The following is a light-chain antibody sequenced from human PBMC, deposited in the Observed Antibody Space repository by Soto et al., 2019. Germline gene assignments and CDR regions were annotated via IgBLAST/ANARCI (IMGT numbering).Light chain of an antibody. CDR3: QQYNTYLTWT. Sequence: TQMTQSPSTLSASVGDRVTITCRASQSVSMWLAWYQQKPGKATRLLIYDASNLESGVPSRFSGSGSRTEFTLTITSLQPEDAATYYCQQYNTYLTWTFGQGTKVEIK. CDR2: DAS. CDR1: QSVSMW. V-gene: IGKV1-5*01. J-gene: IGKJ1*01.